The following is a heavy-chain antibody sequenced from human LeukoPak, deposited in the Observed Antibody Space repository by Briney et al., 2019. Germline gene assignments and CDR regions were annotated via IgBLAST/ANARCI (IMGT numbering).Heavy chain of an antibody. D-gene: IGHD6-19*01. Sequence: PSETLSLTCTVSGGSISSSSYYWSWIRQPPGKGLEWIGYIYYSGSTNYNPSLKSRVTISVDTSKNQFSLKLSSVTAADTAVYYCARGGIAVAGGDYYYYYGMDVWGQGTTVTVSS. CDR3: ARGGIAVAGGDYYYYYGMDV. CDR2: IYYSGST. J-gene: IGHJ6*02. V-gene: IGHV4-61*05. CDR1: GGSISSSSYY.